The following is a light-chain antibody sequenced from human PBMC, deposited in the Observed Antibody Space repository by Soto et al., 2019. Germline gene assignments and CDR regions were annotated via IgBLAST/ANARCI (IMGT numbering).Light chain of an antibody. V-gene: IGLV2-14*03. J-gene: IGLJ1*01. CDR3: SSYTTSNTRQIV. CDR2: GVP. CDR1: NSDIGGYNY. Sequence: QSVLTQPASLSGSPGQSINISCTGTNSDIGGYNYVSWYQHHPGKAPKLIIYGVPHRPSGVPLPCSPSKSGGTASPTITGLQPEDEADYYCSSYTTSNTRQIVFGTGTKLTVL.